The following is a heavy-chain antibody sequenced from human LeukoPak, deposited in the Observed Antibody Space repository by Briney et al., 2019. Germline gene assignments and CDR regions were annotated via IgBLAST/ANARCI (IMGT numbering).Heavy chain of an antibody. J-gene: IGHJ5*01. D-gene: IGHD3-10*01. CDR1: EFIFSDYW. V-gene: IGHV3-7*03. CDR2: IKQGGREE. CDR3: ARDNGGWFDS. Sequence: PGGSLRLSCVASEFIFSDYWISWVRQAPGKGLEWVANIKQGGREEKYVGSVKGRFAISRDDAKSTLYSQMDSLSGDDTAVYYCARDNGGWFDSWGRGTLSPSPQ.